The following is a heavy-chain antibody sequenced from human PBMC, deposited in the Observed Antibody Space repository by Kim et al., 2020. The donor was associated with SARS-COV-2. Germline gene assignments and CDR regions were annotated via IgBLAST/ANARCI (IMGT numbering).Heavy chain of an antibody. V-gene: IGHV1-2*02. CDR3: ARELITMVRGVRDSLGY. Sequence: TGYYRHWVRQAPGQGLEWMGWINPNSGGTNYAQKFQGRDTMTRDTSISTAYMELSRLRSYDTAVYYCARELITMVRGVRDSLGYWGQGTLAT. J-gene: IGHJ4*02. CDR1: TGYY. CDR2: INPNSGGT. D-gene: IGHD3-10*01.